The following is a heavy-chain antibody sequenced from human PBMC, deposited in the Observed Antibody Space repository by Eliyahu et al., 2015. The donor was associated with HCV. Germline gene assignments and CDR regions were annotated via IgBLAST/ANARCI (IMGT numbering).Heavy chain of an antibody. CDR1: GRSXPXYH. CDR3: ASGGGGIAVAGTGGWFDP. D-gene: IGHD6-19*01. Sequence: QVQLQESGPGLVKPSETLSLTCTVSGRSXPXYHWSWIRQPPGKGLEWIGYIHYSGSTNYNPSLKSRVTISVDTSKNQFSLNLTSVTAADTAVYYCASGGGGIAVAGTGGWFDPWGQGTLVTVSS. V-gene: IGHV4-59*01. J-gene: IGHJ5*02. CDR2: IHYSGST.